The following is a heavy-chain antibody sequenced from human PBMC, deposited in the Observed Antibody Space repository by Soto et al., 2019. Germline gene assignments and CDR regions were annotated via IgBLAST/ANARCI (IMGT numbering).Heavy chain of an antibody. D-gene: IGHD3-3*01. CDR2: ISSSSSYI. V-gene: IGHV3-21*01. J-gene: IGHJ6*04. Sequence: GGSLRLSCAASGFTFSSYSMNWVRQAPGKGLEWVSSISSSSSYIYYADSVNGRFTISRDNAKNSLYLQMNSLRAEDTAVYYCARAIRAIFGVVIWAPLDVWGKGTTVTVSS. CDR1: GFTFSSYS. CDR3: ARAIRAIFGVVIWAPLDV.